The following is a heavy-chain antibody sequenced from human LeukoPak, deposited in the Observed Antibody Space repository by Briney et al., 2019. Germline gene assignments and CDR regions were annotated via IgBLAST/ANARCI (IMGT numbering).Heavy chain of an antibody. CDR3: AKGSIAVADVDYFDY. J-gene: IGHJ4*02. CDR2: ISYDGSNK. D-gene: IGHD6-19*01. Sequence: GGSLRLSCAASGFTFSSYGMHWVRQAPGKGLEWVAVISYDGSNKYYADSVKGRFTISRDNSKNTLYLQMNSLRAEETAVYYCAKGSIAVADVDYFDYWGQGTLVTVSS. CDR1: GFTFSSYG. V-gene: IGHV3-30*18.